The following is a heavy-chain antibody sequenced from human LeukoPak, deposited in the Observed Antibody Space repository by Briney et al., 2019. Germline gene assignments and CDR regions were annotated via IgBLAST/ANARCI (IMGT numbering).Heavy chain of an antibody. Sequence: GGSLRLSCAASGFTFSSYAMNWVRQAPGKGLEWVSSISSSSSYIYYADSVKGRFTISRDNAKNSLYLQMNSLRAEDTAMYYCARDDYGGLDYWGQGTLVTVSS. D-gene: IGHD4-23*01. CDR2: ISSSSSYI. CDR1: GFTFSSYA. CDR3: ARDDYGGLDY. V-gene: IGHV3-21*01. J-gene: IGHJ4*02.